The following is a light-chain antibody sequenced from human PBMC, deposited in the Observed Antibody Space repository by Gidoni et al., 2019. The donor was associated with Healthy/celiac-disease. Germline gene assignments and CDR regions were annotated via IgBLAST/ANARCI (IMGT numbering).Light chain of an antibody. J-gene: IGKJ1*01. CDR3: QQYGSSPPWT. CDR1: QSVSSSY. V-gene: IGKV3-20*01. Sequence: ELVLTQSPGTLSLSPGERATLSCRASQSVSSSYLAWYQQKPGQAPRLLIYGASSRATGIPDRFSGSGSGTDFTLTISRLEPEEFAVYYCQQYGSSPPWTFXQXTKVXIK. CDR2: GAS.